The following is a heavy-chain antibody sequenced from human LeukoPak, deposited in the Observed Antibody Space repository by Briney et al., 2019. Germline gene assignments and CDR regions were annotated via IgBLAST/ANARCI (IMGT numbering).Heavy chain of an antibody. D-gene: IGHD4-17*01. CDR3: ASLEDGYGDYDPRFVY. CDR1: GGTFSSYA. Sequence: SVKVSCRASGGTFSSYAISWVRQAPGQGLEWMGRIIPILGIANYAQKFQGRVTITADKSTSTAYMELSSLRSEDTAVYYCASLEDGYGDYDPRFVYWGQGTLVTVSS. V-gene: IGHV1-69*04. CDR2: IIPILGIA. J-gene: IGHJ4*02.